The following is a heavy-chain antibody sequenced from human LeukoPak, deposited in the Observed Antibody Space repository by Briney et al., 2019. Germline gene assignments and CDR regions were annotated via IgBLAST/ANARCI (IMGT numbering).Heavy chain of an antibody. CDR1: GFAFSSDA. CDR3: AKVVVPAAIFGAFDI. CDR2: IDISGDVT. J-gene: IGHJ3*02. V-gene: IGHV3-23*01. D-gene: IGHD2-2*02. Sequence: QPGGSLRLSCAASGFAFSSDAMTWVRQTPGKGLEWVSTIDISGDVTNYADSVKGRFTISRDDSKNTLYLQLHSLRAEDTAMYYCAKVVVPAAIFGAFDIWGQGTMVTVSS.